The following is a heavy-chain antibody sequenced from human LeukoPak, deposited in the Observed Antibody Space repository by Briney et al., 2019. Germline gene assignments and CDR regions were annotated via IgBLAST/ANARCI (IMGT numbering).Heavy chain of an antibody. CDR2: INPNSGGT. CDR3: ARASGSYWRGAFDI. J-gene: IGHJ3*02. V-gene: IGHV1-2*04. CDR1: GYTFTGYY. D-gene: IGHD1-26*01. Sequence: ASVKVSCKASGYTFTGYYMHWVRQAPGQGLKWMGWINPNSGGTNYAQKFQGWVTMTRDTSISTAYMELSRLRSDDTAVYYCARASGSYWRGAFDIWGQGTMVTVSS.